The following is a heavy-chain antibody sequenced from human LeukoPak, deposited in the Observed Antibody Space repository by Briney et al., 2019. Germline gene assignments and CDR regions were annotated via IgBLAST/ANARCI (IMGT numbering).Heavy chain of an antibody. CDR3: ARDRIYYYDSSGYYPYYYYGMDV. D-gene: IGHD3-22*01. Sequence: SETLSLTCTVSGGPISSYYWSWIRQPPGKGLEWIGYIYYSGSTNYNPSLKSRVTISVDTSKNQFSLKLSSVTAADTAVYYCARDRIYYYDSSGYYPYYYYGMDVWGQGTTVTVSS. CDR1: GGPISSYY. J-gene: IGHJ6*02. CDR2: IYYSGST. V-gene: IGHV4-59*01.